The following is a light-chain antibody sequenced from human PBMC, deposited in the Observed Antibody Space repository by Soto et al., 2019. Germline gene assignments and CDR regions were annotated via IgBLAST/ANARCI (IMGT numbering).Light chain of an antibody. CDR2: GVS. V-gene: IGKV1-5*01. J-gene: IGKJ1*01. Sequence: DIQMTQSPSILSASVGDRVTITCRASQSISSWVAWYPQKPGNAPKPLIYGVSSLKGGVPSRFSCSGSGTEFTLTISSLQRDDFATYYCQQYNTYPPTFGQGAKVDIK. CDR1: QSISSW. CDR3: QQYNTYPPT.